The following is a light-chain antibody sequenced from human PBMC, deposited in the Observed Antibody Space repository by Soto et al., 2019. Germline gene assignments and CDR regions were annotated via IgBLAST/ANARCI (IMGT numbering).Light chain of an antibody. Sequence: EIVLTQSPGNLSLSPGERATLSRRASQSVRSSYLAWYQQKPGQAPRLLIYDASSRATGIPDRFSGSGSGTDFTLTISRLEPEDFAVYYCQHYRTFGQGTKVDIK. J-gene: IGKJ1*01. CDR1: QSVRSSY. V-gene: IGKV3-20*01. CDR3: QHYRT. CDR2: DAS.